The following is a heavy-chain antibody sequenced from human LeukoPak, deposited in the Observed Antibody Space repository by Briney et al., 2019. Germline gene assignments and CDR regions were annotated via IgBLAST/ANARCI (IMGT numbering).Heavy chain of an antibody. V-gene: IGHV4-59*01. J-gene: IGHJ3*02. Sequence: SETPSLTCTVSGGSISSYYWSWIRQPPGKGLEWIGYIYYSGSTNYNPSLKSRVTISVDTSKNQFSLKLSSVTAADTAVYYCAREERDQDAFDIRGQGTMVTVSS. CDR2: IYYSGST. D-gene: IGHD5-24*01. CDR1: GGSISSYY. CDR3: AREERDQDAFDI.